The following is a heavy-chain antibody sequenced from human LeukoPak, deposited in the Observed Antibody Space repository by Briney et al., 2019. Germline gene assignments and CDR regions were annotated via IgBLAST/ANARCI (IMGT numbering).Heavy chain of an antibody. CDR1: GFTFSSYW. D-gene: IGHD3-22*01. V-gene: IGHV3-7*01. CDR2: IKQDGSEK. J-gene: IGHJ4*02. CDR3: ARATYYYDSSGYYYVD. Sequence: GGSLRLSCAASGFTFSSYWMGWVRQAPGKALEWVANIKQDGSEKYYVDSVKGRFTISRDNAKNSLYLQMNSLRAEDTAVYYCARATYYYDSSGYYYVDWGQGTLVTVSS.